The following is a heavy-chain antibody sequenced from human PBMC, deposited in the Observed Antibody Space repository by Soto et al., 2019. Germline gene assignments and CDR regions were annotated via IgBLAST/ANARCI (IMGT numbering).Heavy chain of an antibody. V-gene: IGHV3-23*01. CDR3: GKWGWKGDDFDY. D-gene: IGHD2-21*02. CDR1: GFTFSTYA. Sequence: EVQLLESGGGLVQPGGSLRLSCAASGFTFSTYAMSWVRQAPGKGLEWVSRISASGDTTNYADSVKGRFTISRDNSGNPLDLQMNSLRAEVTAVYFGGKWGWKGDDFDYWGQGILVTVSS. CDR2: ISASGDTT. J-gene: IGHJ4*02.